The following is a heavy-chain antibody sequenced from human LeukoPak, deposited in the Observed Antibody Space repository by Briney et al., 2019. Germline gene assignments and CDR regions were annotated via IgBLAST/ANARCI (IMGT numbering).Heavy chain of an antibody. V-gene: IGHV1-2*02. CDR1: GYTFTGYY. J-gene: IGHJ6*02. CDR3: ARGDGTFYYAMDV. Sequence: ASVKVSCKASGYTFTGYYIHWVRQAPGQGLEWMGWINPNSGGTNYAQKFQGRVTMTRDTSISTAYMELSSLRSDDTAVYYCARGDGTFYYAMDVWGQGTTVTVSS. CDR2: INPNSGGT. D-gene: IGHD1-1*01.